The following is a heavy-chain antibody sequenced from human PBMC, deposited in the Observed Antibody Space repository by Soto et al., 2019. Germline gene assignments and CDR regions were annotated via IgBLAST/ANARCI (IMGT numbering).Heavy chain of an antibody. Sequence: PSETLSLTCTVSGGSISSGGYYWSWIRQHPGKGLEWIGYIYYSGSTYYNPSLKSRVTISVDTSKNQFSLKLSSVTAADTAVYYCARDHDYGDYYYYGMDVWGQGTTVTVSS. CDR1: GGSISSGGYY. V-gene: IGHV4-31*03. J-gene: IGHJ6*02. CDR3: ARDHDYGDYYYYGMDV. D-gene: IGHD4-17*01. CDR2: IYYSGST.